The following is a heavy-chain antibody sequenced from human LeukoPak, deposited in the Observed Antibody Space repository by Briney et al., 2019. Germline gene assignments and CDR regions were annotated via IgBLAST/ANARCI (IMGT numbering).Heavy chain of an antibody. CDR3: ARDSSSSWYHGY. CDR2: LYSAGST. V-gene: IGHV3-66*01. Sequence: GSLRLSCAASGFTVSSNYMSWVRQAPGKGLEWVSVLYSAGSTYYADSVKGRFTISRDNSKNTLYLQMNSLRAEDTAVYYCARDSSSSWYHGYWGQGTLVIVSS. J-gene: IGHJ4*02. D-gene: IGHD6-13*01. CDR1: GFTVSSNY.